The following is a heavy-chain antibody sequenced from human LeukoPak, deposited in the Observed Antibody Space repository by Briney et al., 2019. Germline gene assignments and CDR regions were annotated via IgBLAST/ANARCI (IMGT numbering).Heavy chain of an antibody. J-gene: IGHJ4*02. Sequence: GGSLRLSCAASGFTFSSYAMNWVRQAPGKGLEWVSGISGTYSTYYADSVKGRFTISRDNSKNTLYLQMNSLRAEDTAVYYCARVTSPAPYWGQGTLVTVSS. CDR2: ISGTYST. V-gene: IGHV3-23*01. D-gene: IGHD6-6*01. CDR3: ARVTSPAPY. CDR1: GFTFSSYA.